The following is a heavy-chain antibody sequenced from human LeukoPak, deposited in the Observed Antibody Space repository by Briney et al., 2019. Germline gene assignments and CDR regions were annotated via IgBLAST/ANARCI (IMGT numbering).Heavy chain of an antibody. V-gene: IGHV1-18*01. D-gene: IGHD1-7*01. Sequence: EASVKVSCKASGYTFTSYGISWVRQAPGQGLEWMGWISAYNGNTNYAQKLQGRVTMTTDTSTSTAYMELRSLRSDDTAVYYCARALELLEAEPYYYYGTDVWGQGTTVTVSS. CDR3: ARALELLEAEPYYYYGTDV. CDR1: GYTFTSYG. CDR2: ISAYNGNT. J-gene: IGHJ6*02.